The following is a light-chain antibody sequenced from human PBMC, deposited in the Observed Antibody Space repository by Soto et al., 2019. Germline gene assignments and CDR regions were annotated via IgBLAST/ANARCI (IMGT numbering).Light chain of an antibody. J-gene: IGKJ2*01. CDR2: AAS. CDR1: QGISSY. Sequence: DIQLTQSPSFLSASVGDRVTITCRASQGISSYLAWYQQKPGKAPKLLIYAASTLQSGVPSRFNGSGSGTEFTLTISSLQPEDFATYYCQQLNSHPYTFGQGTKLEIK. V-gene: IGKV1-9*01. CDR3: QQLNSHPYT.